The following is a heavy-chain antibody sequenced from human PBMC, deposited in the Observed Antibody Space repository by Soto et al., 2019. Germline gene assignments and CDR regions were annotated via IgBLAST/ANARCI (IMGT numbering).Heavy chain of an antibody. CDR1: GFPLYTSR. D-gene: IGHD1-1*01. CDR3: ARDPRGNWNSNFDY. V-gene: IGHV3-74*01. Sequence: HPGGSLRLSCAASGFPLYTSRMHWVRQSPGEGLVWVAHIDGDGTTTNYADSVMGRFTISRDHAMNTVFLQMSSLRAEDTAAYYCARDPRGNWNSNFDYWGHGTQVTVSS. CDR2: IDGDGTTT. J-gene: IGHJ4*01.